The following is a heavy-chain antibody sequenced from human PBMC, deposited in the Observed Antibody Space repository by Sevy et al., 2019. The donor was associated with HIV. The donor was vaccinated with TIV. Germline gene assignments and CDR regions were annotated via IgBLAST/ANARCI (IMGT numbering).Heavy chain of an antibody. Sequence: ASVKVSCKASGYTFTGYYMHWVRQAPGQGLEWMGRINPNSGGTNYSQKFQGRVTMTRDTSISTAYMELSRLRSDDTAVYYCAARIAAAGADAFDICGQGTMVTVSS. CDR3: AARIAAAGADAFDI. D-gene: IGHD6-13*01. V-gene: IGHV1-2*06. J-gene: IGHJ3*02. CDR2: INPNSGGT. CDR1: GYTFTGYY.